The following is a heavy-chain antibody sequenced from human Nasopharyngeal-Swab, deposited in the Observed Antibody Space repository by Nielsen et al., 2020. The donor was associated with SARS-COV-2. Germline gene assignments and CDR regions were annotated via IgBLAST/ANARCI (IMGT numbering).Heavy chain of an antibody. J-gene: IGHJ4*02. CDR2: IYYSGST. Sequence: SETLSLTCTVSGGSISSVGYYWSSIRQHPGKGLEWIGYIYYSGSTYYNPSLKSRVTISVDTSKNQFSLKLSSVTAADTAVYYCARVSLRVAAGTPDYWGQGTLVTVSS. V-gene: IGHV4-31*03. D-gene: IGHD6-13*01. CDR3: ARVSLRVAAGTPDY. CDR1: GGSISSVGYY.